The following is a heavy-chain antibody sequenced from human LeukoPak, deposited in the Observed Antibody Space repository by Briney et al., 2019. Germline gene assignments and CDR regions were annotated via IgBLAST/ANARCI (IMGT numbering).Heavy chain of an antibody. Sequence: ASVKVSCKASGYTFTSYDINWVRQATGQGLEWMGWMNPNSGNTGYAQKFQGRVTMTRNTSISTAYMEPSSLRSEDTAVYYCARSRAMVRGVIGGNWFDPWGQGTLVTVSS. CDR1: GYTFTSYD. CDR2: MNPNSGNT. D-gene: IGHD3-10*01. J-gene: IGHJ5*02. CDR3: ARSRAMVRGVIGGNWFDP. V-gene: IGHV1-8*01.